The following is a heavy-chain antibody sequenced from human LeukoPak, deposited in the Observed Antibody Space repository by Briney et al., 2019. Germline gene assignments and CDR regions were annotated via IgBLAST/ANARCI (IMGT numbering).Heavy chain of an antibody. V-gene: IGHV4-39*01. D-gene: IGHD6-13*01. CDR3: ATSSSGSWSENTFDI. Sequence: SETLSLTCTVSGGSINSYNYFWAWIRQPPGSGLEWSASVFYSGSPYYNPSFKSRVTISVDTSKNQFSLKLSSVTAADTAVYYCATSSSGSWSENTFDIWGLGTVVAVSS. J-gene: IGHJ3*02. CDR2: VFYSGSP. CDR1: GGSINSYNYF.